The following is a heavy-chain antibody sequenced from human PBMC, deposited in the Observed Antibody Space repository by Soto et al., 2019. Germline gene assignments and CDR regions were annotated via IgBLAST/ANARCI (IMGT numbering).Heavy chain of an antibody. CDR3: ARVVVVAAKHYNWFDP. D-gene: IGHD2-15*01. CDR2: ISAYNGNT. CDR1: GYTFTSYG. Sequence: ASVKVCCKASGYTFTSYGISWARQAPGQGLEWMGWISAYNGNTNYAQKLQGRDTMTTDTSTSTAYMELRSLRSDDTAVYYCARVVVVAAKHYNWFDPWGQGTLVTVSS. J-gene: IGHJ5*02. V-gene: IGHV1-18*01.